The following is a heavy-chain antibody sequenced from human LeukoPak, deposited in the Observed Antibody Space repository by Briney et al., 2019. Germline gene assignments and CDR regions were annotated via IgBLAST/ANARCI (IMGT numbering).Heavy chain of an antibody. CDR1: GGSISSYY. CDR2: IYYSGST. D-gene: IGHD3-22*01. V-gene: IGHV4-59*01. Sequence: SETLSLTCTVSGGSISSYYWSWIRPPPGKGLEWIGYIYYSGSTNYNPSLQSRVTISVDTSKNQCSLKLSSVTAADTAVYYCARDKTLYYYDSTGVWYFDLWGRGTLVTVSS. J-gene: IGHJ2*01. CDR3: ARDKTLYYYDSTGVWYFDL.